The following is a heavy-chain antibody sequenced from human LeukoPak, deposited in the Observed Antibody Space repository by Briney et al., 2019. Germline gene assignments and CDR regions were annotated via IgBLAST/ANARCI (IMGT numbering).Heavy chain of an antibody. CDR3: ARENSSGWYWYYYYYMDV. J-gene: IGHJ6*03. D-gene: IGHD6-19*01. Sequence: SETLSLTCTVSGGSISTSYYYWDWIRQPPGKGLEWIGEINHSGSTNYNPSLKSRVTISVDTSKNQFSLKLSSVTAADTAVYYCARENSSGWYWYYYYYMDVWGKGTTVTVSS. CDR1: GGSISTSYYY. V-gene: IGHV4-39*07. CDR2: INHSGST.